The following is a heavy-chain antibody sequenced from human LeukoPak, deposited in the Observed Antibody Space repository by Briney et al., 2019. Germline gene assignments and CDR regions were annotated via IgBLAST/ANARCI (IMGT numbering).Heavy chain of an antibody. CDR2: IIPIFGTA. V-gene: IGHV1-69*05. D-gene: IGHD6-19*01. J-gene: IGHJ5*02. CDR1: GGTFSSYA. Sequence: SVKVSCKASGGTFSSYAISWVRQAPGQGLEWMGGIIPIFGTANYAQKFQGRVTITTDESTSTAYMELSSLRSEDTAVYYCARDPASIAVAGNDWFDPWGQGTLVTVSS. CDR3: ARDPASIAVAGNDWFDP.